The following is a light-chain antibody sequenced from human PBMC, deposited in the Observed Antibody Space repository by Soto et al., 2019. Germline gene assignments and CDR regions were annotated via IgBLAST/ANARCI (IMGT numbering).Light chain of an antibody. CDR2: KAS. CDR1: QSISSW. J-gene: IGKJ5*01. CDR3: QQYNSFPIT. V-gene: IGKV1-5*03. Sequence: DIKMTQSPSTLSASVGDRVTITCRASQSISSWLAWYQQKPGKAPKLLIYKASSLESVVPSRFSGSGSGTEFTLTISSLQTDDFATYDCQQYNSFPITFGQGTRLEIK.